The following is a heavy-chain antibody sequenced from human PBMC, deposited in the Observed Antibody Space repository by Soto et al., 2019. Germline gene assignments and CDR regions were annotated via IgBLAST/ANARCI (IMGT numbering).Heavy chain of an antibody. CDR2: ISTDGRAT. D-gene: IGHD3-22*01. CDR3: AREDEGSGSAGTFHT. Sequence: QVKLVESGGGVVQPEGSLRLSCAGSGFIFSDYVLHWVRQAPGKGLEWVVGISTDGRATHYADSVKGRFSVSRDNSKNIMLLQMNTLRTEDTAVYYCAREDEGSGSAGTFHTWGQGTLVMVSS. V-gene: IGHV3-30*03. J-gene: IGHJ1*01. CDR1: GFIFSDYV.